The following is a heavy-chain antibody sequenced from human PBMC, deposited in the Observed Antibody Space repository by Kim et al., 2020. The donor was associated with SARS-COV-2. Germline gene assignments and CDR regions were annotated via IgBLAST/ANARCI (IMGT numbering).Heavy chain of an antibody. V-gene: IGHV3-13*04. J-gene: IGHJ3*02. Sequence: GGSLRLSCAASGFTFSSYDMYWVRQATGKGLEWVAAIGTAGDTYYPGSVKGRFTISRENAKNSLYLQMNSLRAGDTAVYYCARGGGSGSYYGDAFDIWGQGTMVTVSS. D-gene: IGHD3-10*01. CDR1: GFTFSSYD. CDR2: IGTAGDT. CDR3: ARGGGSGSYYGDAFDI.